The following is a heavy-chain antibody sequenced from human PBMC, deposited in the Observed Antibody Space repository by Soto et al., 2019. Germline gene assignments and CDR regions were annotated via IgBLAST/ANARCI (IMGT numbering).Heavy chain of an antibody. CDR3: AIDREGGWLVISHYVDY. CDR1: GFTVSSYA. J-gene: IGHJ4*02. Sequence: QVQLVESGGGVVQPGRSLRLSCAASGFTVSSYAMHWVRQAPGKGLEWVAVISYDGSNKYYADSVKGRFTISRDNSKNALYLQMNSLRAEDTAVYYCAIDREGGWLVISHYVDYWGQGTVVTVSS. V-gene: IGHV3-30-3*02. D-gene: IGHD6-19*01. CDR2: ISYDGSNK.